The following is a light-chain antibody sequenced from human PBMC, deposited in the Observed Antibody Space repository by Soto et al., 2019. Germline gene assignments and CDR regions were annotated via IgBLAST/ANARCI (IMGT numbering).Light chain of an antibody. CDR3: AAWDDRLSGYV. CDR2: RNN. J-gene: IGLJ1*01. Sequence: SVLTQPPSASGTPGQKVTISCSGSSSNIGDNYVYWHQQLPGTAPKLLIYRNNQRPSGVPDRFSGSKSGTSASLAISGLRSEDEADYYCAAWDDRLSGYVFVPGTKVTVL. CDR1: SSNIGDNY. V-gene: IGLV1-47*01.